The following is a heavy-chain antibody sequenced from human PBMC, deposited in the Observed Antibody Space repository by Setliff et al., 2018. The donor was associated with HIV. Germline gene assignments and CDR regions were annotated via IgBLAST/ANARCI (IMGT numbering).Heavy chain of an antibody. CDR3: VSGGSSTDHIDY. J-gene: IGHJ4*02. Sequence: SVQVSCKASGGTFSSYAISWVRQAPGQGLEWMGGIIPILGIANYAQKFQGRVTITADKSTSTAYMELSSLRSEDTAVYYCVSGGSSTDHIDYWGQGTLVTVSS. D-gene: IGHD2-15*01. CDR1: GGTFSSYA. V-gene: IGHV1-69*10. CDR2: IIPILGIA.